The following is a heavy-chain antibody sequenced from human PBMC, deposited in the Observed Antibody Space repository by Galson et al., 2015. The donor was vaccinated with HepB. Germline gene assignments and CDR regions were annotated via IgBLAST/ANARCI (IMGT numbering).Heavy chain of an antibody. V-gene: IGHV3-23*01. D-gene: IGHD3-22*01. CDR2: ISGSGGST. CDR1: GFTFSSYA. CDR3: AKDTRPSSRGGGYYYYFDY. J-gene: IGHJ4*02. Sequence: SLRLSCAASGFTFSSYAMSWVRQAPGKGLEWVSAISGSGGSTYYADSVKGRFTISRDNSKNTLYLQMNSLRAEDTAVYYCAKDTRPSSRGGGYYYYFDYWGQGTLVTVSS.